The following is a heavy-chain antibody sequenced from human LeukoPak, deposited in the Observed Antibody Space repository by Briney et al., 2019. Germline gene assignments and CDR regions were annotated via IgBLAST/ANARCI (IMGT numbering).Heavy chain of an antibody. Sequence: PGGSLRLSCAASGFTFSSYAMSWVRQAPGKGLEWVSAISGSGGSTYYADSVKGRFTISRDNSKNTLYLQMNSLRAGDTAVYYCAKQGYDILAGYPGGRDYWGQGTLVTVSS. CDR2: ISGSGGST. CDR3: AKQGYDILAGYPGGRDY. CDR1: GFTFSSYA. V-gene: IGHV3-23*01. J-gene: IGHJ4*02. D-gene: IGHD3-9*01.